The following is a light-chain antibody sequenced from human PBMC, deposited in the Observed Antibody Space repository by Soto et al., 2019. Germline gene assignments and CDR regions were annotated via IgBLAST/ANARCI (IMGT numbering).Light chain of an antibody. V-gene: IGKV3-15*01. Sequence: EIVMTQSPATLSVSAGERATLSCRASQSVSSSLAWYQQKPGQAPRLLIYGASTRATGIPARFSGSGSGTEFTLNISSMLSEDFAVSYCQQYNNCPRVTFGQGTKVEIK. CDR2: GAS. CDR3: QQYNNCPRVT. J-gene: IGKJ1*01. CDR1: QSVSSS.